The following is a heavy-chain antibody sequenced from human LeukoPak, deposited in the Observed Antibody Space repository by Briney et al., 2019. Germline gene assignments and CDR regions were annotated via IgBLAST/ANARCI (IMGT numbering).Heavy chain of an antibody. CDR1: GFTFSSYA. Sequence: GGSLRLSCAASGFTFSSYAMSWVRQAPGKGLEWVSGISGSGGSTYYADSVKGRFTISRDNSKNTLYLEMNSLRAEDTAVYYCAKVPHGDPKDYWGQRTLVTVSS. V-gene: IGHV3-23*01. CDR2: ISGSGGST. D-gene: IGHD4-17*01. J-gene: IGHJ4*02. CDR3: AKVPHGDPKDY.